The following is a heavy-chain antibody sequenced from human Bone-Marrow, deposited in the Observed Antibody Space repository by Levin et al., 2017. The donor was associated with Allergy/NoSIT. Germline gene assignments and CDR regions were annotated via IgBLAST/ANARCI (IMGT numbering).Heavy chain of an antibody. Sequence: GGSLRPSCAASGFTFSSYEMNWVRQAPGKGLEWVSYISSSGSTIYYADSVKGRFTISRDNAKNSLYLQMNSLRAEDTAVYYCATRQWRGGDFDYWGQGTLVTVSS. J-gene: IGHJ4*02. CDR3: ATRQWRGGDFDY. V-gene: IGHV3-48*03. CDR1: GFTFSSYE. D-gene: IGHD6-19*01. CDR2: ISSSGSTI.